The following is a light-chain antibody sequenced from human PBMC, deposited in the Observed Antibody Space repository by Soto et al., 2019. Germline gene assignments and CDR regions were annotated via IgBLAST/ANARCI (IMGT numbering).Light chain of an antibody. Sequence: QSVLTQPASVSGSPGQSITISCTGTSSDVGGYNYVSWYQQHPGKAPKLMIYDVSNRPSGVSNRFSGSKSGNTASLTISWLQAEDEADYYCSSYTSSSTYVFGTWTKLTVL. CDR3: SSYTSSSTYV. J-gene: IGLJ1*01. CDR1: SSDVGGYNY. CDR2: DVS. V-gene: IGLV2-14*01.